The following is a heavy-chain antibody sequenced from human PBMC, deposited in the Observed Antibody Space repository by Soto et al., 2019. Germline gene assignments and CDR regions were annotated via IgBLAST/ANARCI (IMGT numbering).Heavy chain of an antibody. Sequence: EVQLVESGGGLVQPGGSLRLSCAASGFTVSSNYMSWVRQAPGKGLEWVSVIYSGGSTYYADSVKGRLTISRHNSKNTLYLQMNSLRAEDTAVYYCARHYGDYRGNFDYWGQGTLVTVSS. CDR3: ARHYGDYRGNFDY. CDR2: IYSGGST. D-gene: IGHD4-17*01. CDR1: GFTVSSNY. V-gene: IGHV3-53*04. J-gene: IGHJ4*02.